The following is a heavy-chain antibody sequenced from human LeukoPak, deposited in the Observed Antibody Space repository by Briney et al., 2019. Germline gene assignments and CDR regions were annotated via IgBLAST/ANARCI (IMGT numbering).Heavy chain of an antibody. J-gene: IGHJ2*01. CDR3: ARSPRLYCSGGSCYERGMGYFDL. CDR1: GGSMGCGGYY. Sequence: SQTLSLTCTVSGGSMGCGGYYWSWIRQHPGKGLEWIGYIYYSGSTYYNPSLKSRVTISVDTSKNQFSLKLSSVTAADTAVYYCARSPRLYCSGGSCYERGMGYFDLWGRGTLVTVSS. CDR2: IYYSGST. V-gene: IGHV4-31*03. D-gene: IGHD2-15*01.